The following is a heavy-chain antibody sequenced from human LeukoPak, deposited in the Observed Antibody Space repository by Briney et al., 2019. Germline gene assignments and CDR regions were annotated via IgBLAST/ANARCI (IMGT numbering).Heavy chain of an antibody. D-gene: IGHD3-10*01. CDR3: ARERMYSGSGSTYPYYDH. CDR2: IKPDGSEK. CDR1: GFTFSSYW. V-gene: IGHV3-7*01. Sequence: GGSLRLSRAASGFTFSSYWMSWVRQSQGKGLEWVANIKPDGSEKYFMDSVKGRFTISRDNAKNALYLEMNSLRAEDTAEYFCARERMYSGSGSTYPYYDHWGQGTLVTVSS. J-gene: IGHJ4*02.